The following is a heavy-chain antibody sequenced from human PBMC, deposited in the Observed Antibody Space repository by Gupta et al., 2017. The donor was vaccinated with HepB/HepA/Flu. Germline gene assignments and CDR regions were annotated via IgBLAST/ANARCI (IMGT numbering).Heavy chain of an antibody. CDR1: GFTFSSYA. Sequence: QVQLVESGGGVVQPGRSLSLSCAASGFTFSSYALHWVRQAPGKGLEWVAVISYDGINKYYADSMKGRFTISRDNSKNTLYLQMNSLRAEDTAMYYCARDQGYGVTTCVGDYWGQGTLVTVSS. J-gene: IGHJ4*02. CDR3: ARDQGYGVTTCVGDY. V-gene: IGHV3-30-3*01. CDR2: ISYDGINK. D-gene: IGHD4-17*01.